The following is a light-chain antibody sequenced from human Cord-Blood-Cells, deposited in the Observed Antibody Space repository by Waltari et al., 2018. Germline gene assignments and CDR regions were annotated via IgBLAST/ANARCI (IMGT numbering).Light chain of an antibody. CDR3: QKYYSTPIT. Sequence: DIVMTQSPDSLAVSLGERATTTRKSSQSVLYSSNNKNYLACYQQKPGQPPKLLIYWASTRESGVPDRFSGSGSGTDFTLTISSLQAGDVAVYYCQKYYSTPITFGQGTRLEIK. CDR1: QSVLYSSNNKNY. CDR2: WAS. J-gene: IGKJ5*01. V-gene: IGKV4-1*01.